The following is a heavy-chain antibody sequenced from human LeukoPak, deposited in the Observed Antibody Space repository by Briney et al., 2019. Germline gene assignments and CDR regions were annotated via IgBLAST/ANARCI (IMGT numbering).Heavy chain of an antibody. V-gene: IGHV3-48*02. D-gene: IGHD4-17*01. Sequence: GGSLRLSCAESGFTFCSYVMHWVRQAPGKGLEWISYISTTSSTIYYADSVKGRFTISRDNAKNSLYLQMNSLTDEDTAVYYCARGETSVTSYLHFRGQGTLVTVSS. CDR2: ISTTSSTI. CDR3: ARGETSVTSYLHF. CDR1: GFTFCSYV. J-gene: IGHJ4*02.